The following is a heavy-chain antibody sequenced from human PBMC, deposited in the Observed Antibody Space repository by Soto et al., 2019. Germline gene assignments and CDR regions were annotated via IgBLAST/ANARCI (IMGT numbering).Heavy chain of an antibody. Sequence: QVQLVQSGAEVKKPGSSVKVSCKASGGTFSSYAISWVRQAPGQGLEWMGGIIPIFGTANYAQKFQGRVTITADESTSTAYMELRSQRSEHTAEYYCTSLKWGGYSHGYDYYYGKDVWGQETTVTVSS. D-gene: IGHD5-18*01. J-gene: IGHJ6*02. V-gene: IGHV1-69*01. CDR2: IIPIFGTA. CDR1: GGTFSSYA. CDR3: TSLKWGGYSHGYDYYYGKDV.